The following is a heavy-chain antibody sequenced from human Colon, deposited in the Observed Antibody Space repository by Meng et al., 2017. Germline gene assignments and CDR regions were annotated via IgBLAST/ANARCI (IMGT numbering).Heavy chain of an antibody. CDR2: VYHRGDT. CDR1: GDSISSDIW. Sequence: QGQLQGSGPGLVKPSGTRSLTCTVSGDSISSDIWWSWVRQPPGKGLEWIGEVYHRGDTNYNPSLKSRVDISVDKSKNQFYLSLFSVTAADTAVYYCGRDQGRELVNHWGQGTLVTVSS. V-gene: IGHV4-4*02. J-gene: IGHJ4*02. D-gene: IGHD1-1*01. CDR3: GRDQGRELVNH.